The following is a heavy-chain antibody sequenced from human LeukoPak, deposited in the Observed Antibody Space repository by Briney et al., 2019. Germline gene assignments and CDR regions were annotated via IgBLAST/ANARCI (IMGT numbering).Heavy chain of an antibody. CDR2: IWYDGSNK. V-gene: IGHV3-33*01. CDR1: GFTFSSYG. J-gene: IGHJ4*02. Sequence: PGGSLRLSRAASGFTFSSYGMHWVRQAPGKGLEWVAVIWYDGSNKYYADSVKGRFTISRDNSKNTLYLQMNSLRAEDTAVYYCARDLWYSSGWYLDYWGQGTLVTVSS. CDR3: ARDLWYSSGWYLDY. D-gene: IGHD6-19*01.